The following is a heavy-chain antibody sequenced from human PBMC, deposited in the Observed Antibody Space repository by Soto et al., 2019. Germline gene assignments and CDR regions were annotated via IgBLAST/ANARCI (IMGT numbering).Heavy chain of an antibody. J-gene: IGHJ6*02. V-gene: IGHV1-69*13. D-gene: IGHD1-26*01. CDR2: IIPIFGTA. Sequence: SVKVSCKASGGTFSSYAISWVRQAPGQGLEWMGGIIPIFGTANYAQKFQGRVTITADESTSTAYMELSSLRSEDTAVYYCARDLFGGSYSYYYGMDVWGQGTTVTVSS. CDR1: GGTFSSYA. CDR3: ARDLFGGSYSYYYGMDV.